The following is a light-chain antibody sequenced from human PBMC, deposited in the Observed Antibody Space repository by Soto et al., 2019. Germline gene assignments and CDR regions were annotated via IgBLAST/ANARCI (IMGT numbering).Light chain of an antibody. J-gene: IGKJ2*01. CDR1: QAISNY. Sequence: DIQMTQSPSSLSASVGARVTITCQTSQAISNYLNWSQQKPGGAPKLLIYSASDLETEVPSRFSGSGSGTDFTFTISSLQPEDTATYYCQQYDILPYTFGQGTKLEIK. V-gene: IGKV1-33*01. CDR3: QQYDILPYT. CDR2: SAS.